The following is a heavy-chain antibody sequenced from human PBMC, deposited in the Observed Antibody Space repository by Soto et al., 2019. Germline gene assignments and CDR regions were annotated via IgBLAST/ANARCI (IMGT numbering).Heavy chain of an antibody. V-gene: IGHV1-3*01. CDR3: ARDPNDSSAYYHHYYYGMDV. J-gene: IGHJ6*02. CDR2: INAGNGNT. Sequence: ASVEVSRQAFLYTLPSYGRHWVRQAPGQRLEWTGWINAGNGNTKYSEKFQGRVTITRDTSASTAYLELSSLRSEDTAVYYCARDPNDSSAYYHHYYYGMDVWGQGTTVTVSS. CDR1: LYTLPSYG. D-gene: IGHD3-22*01.